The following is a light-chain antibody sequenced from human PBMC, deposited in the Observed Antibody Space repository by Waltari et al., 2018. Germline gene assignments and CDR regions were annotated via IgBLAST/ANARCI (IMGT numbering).Light chain of an antibody. CDR2: DAS. CDR3: QQYNRRPPIT. CDR1: QTVSSN. V-gene: IGKV3-15*01. Sequence: EVVMTQSPATLSVFPGESATLSCRASQTVSSNLAWYQQRPGQAPRLLIFDASTRAPSVPARFSGSGSGTEFTLTIRSLQSEDSAVYYCQQYNRRPPITFGQGTRLEIK. J-gene: IGKJ5*01.